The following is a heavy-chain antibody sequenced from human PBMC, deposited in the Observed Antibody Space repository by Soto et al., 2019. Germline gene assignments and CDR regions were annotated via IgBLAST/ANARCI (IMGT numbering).Heavy chain of an antibody. CDR3: ARDWRGAEGFDP. J-gene: IGHJ5*02. V-gene: IGHV1-18*01. CDR1: GYTFNTYG. D-gene: IGHD3-3*01. CDR2: IGTHNGDT. Sequence: ASVKVSFKASGYTFNTYGFSWVRQAPGQGLEWVGWIGTHNGDTTYAQKFQGRVTMTIDTSTTTSYMELRSLTSDDTAMYFCARDWRGAEGFDPWGQGTLVTVSS.